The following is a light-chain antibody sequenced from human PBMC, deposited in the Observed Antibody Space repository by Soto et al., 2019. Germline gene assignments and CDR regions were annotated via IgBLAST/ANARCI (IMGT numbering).Light chain of an antibody. J-gene: IGKJ1*01. Sequence: DIVMTQSPATLSMSPGERATLSCRASQAINNNLAWNQQKPGQAPRLLIYGASTRATGIPDRFSGSGSGTAFTLTISSLQSEDFAVYYCQQYDKWPWTFGQGTKVEIK. V-gene: IGKV3-15*01. CDR2: GAS. CDR3: QQYDKWPWT. CDR1: QAINNN.